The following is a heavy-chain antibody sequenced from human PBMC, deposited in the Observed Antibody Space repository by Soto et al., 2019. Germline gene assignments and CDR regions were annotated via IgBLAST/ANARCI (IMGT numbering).Heavy chain of an antibody. CDR2: SYPEEGDT. J-gene: IGHJ4*02. Sequence: QGQVVQSGAEVRKPGASVKLSFKVLAYTLTEFPIHWVRQAPGKGLEWMGVSYPEEGDTIFAKKFQGRVTMTEDTSTDTDYMELSSLRSEDTAVSYCAIGGRAAEVDYWGQGTLVTVSS. V-gene: IGHV1-24*01. D-gene: IGHD2-15*01. CDR1: AYTLTEFP. CDR3: AIGGRAAEVDY.